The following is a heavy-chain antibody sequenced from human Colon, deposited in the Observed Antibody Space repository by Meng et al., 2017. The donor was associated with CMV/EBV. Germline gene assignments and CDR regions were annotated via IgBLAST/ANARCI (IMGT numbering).Heavy chain of an antibody. CDR1: GGPFNSNA. D-gene: IGHD2-2*01. CDR3: ARSPLPAALNWFDP. CDR2: IIPIFGTP. V-gene: IGHV1-69*13. Sequence: SVKVSCKTPGGPFNSNAISWVRQAPGQGLEWMGGIIPIFGTPKYAQKFQDRVTITADESTSTSYMELSGLTSDDTAVYFCARSPLPAALNWFDPWGQGTLVTVSS. J-gene: IGHJ5*02.